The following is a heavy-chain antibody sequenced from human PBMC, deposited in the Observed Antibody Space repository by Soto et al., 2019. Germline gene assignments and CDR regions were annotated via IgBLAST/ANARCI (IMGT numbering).Heavy chain of an antibody. D-gene: IGHD2-15*01. CDR2: ISYDEST. CDR3: GKVLVGATRHTDVDS. V-gene: IGHV4-39*01. CDR1: GVSLNSDHYS. J-gene: IGHJ4*02. Sequence: SETLSLTCTVSGVSLNSDHYSWVWIRQSPGKGLAWIASISYDESTYYNPSLKSRVTISTDKPKNQFSLTLKSVTAADTAVYYCGKVLVGATRHTDVDSWGQGALVTVSS.